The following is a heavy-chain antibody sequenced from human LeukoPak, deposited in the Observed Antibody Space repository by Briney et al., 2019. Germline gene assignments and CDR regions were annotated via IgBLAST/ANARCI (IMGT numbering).Heavy chain of an antibody. CDR3: VRRGYGPETNWFDP. D-gene: IGHD5-18*01. V-gene: IGHV4-39*01. Sequence: PSETLSLTCTVSGASISSSHYYWGWIRQPPGKGLEWIGNIYHSDTTYYNPSLKTRVTMSVDMSKNQFSLNLSSVTAADTAVYYCVRRGYGPETNWFDPWGQGTLVIVSS. CDR1: GASISSSHYY. J-gene: IGHJ5*02. CDR2: IYHSDTT.